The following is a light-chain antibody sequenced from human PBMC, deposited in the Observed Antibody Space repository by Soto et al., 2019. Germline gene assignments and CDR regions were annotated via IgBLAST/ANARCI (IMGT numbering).Light chain of an antibody. CDR2: DAS. Sequence: EIVLTQSPATLSLSPGERATLSCRASQSVSSYLAWYQQKAGQAPRLLIYDASIRATVIPARFSGSGSGTDFTLTISSLEPEDFAIYYCQQRSNWPPLTFGGGTKVEIK. V-gene: IGKV3-11*01. CDR1: QSVSSY. J-gene: IGKJ4*01. CDR3: QQRSNWPPLT.